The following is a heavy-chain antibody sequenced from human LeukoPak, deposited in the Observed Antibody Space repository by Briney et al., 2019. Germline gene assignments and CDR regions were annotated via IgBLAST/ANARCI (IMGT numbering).Heavy chain of an antibody. Sequence: GGSLRLSCEGSGFTFRTYWMSWVRQAPGKGLEWVANIKQDESEKYYVDSVKGRFTISRDNAKSSLYLQMNSLRAEDTAVYYCARNPGRKFDFWGQGALVTVSS. CDR1: GFTFRTYW. CDR3: ARNPGRKFDF. D-gene: IGHD3-10*01. CDR2: IKQDESEK. V-gene: IGHV3-7*01. J-gene: IGHJ4*02.